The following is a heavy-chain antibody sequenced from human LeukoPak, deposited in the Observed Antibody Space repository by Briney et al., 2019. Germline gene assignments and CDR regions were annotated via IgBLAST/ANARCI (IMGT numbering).Heavy chain of an antibody. J-gene: IGHJ4*02. Sequence: SQTLSLACTVSGGSISSGDYYWSWIRQPPGKGLEWIGYIYYSGSTYYNPSLKSRVTISVDTSKNQFSLRLSSVTAADTAVYYCGRDKTKWDYWGQGTLVTVSS. CDR3: GRDKTKWDY. CDR2: IYYSGST. D-gene: IGHD2-8*01. V-gene: IGHV4-30-4*01. CDR1: GGSISSGDYY.